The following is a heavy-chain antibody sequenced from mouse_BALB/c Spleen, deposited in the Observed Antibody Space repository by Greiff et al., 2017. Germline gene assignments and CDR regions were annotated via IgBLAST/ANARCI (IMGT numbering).Heavy chain of an antibody. D-gene: IGHD2-1*01. V-gene: IGHV5-17*02. CDR3: AREGDYGNWFAY. CDR1: GFTFSSFG. CDR2: ISSGSSTI. J-gene: IGHJ3*01. Sequence: EVKLVESGGGLVQPGGSRKLSCAASGFTFSSFGMHWVRQAPEKGLEWVAYISSGSSTIYYADTVKGRFTISRDNPKNTLFLQMTSLRSEDTAMYYCAREGDYGNWFAYWGQGTLVTVSA.